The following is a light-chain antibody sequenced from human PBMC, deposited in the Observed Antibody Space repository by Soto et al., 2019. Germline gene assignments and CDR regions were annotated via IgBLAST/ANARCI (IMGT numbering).Light chain of an antibody. Sequence: DIVMTQSPDSLAVSLGERATIYCKSSQSVLYSSNNKNYLAWYQQKPGQPPKLLISWASTRESGVPDRFSGSGSGTDFTLAISSLQAEDVAVYYCQQYYTTPRTFGQGTKLEI. V-gene: IGKV4-1*01. CDR3: QQYYTTPRT. CDR2: WAS. J-gene: IGKJ2*02. CDR1: QSVLYSSNNKNY.